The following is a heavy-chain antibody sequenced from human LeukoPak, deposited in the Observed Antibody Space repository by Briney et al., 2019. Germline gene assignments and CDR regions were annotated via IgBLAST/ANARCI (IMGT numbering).Heavy chain of an antibody. Sequence: PSQTLSLTCTVSGGSISSGSYYWSWIRQPAGKGLEWIGRIYTSGSTNYNPSLKSRVTISVDTSKNQFSLKLSSVTAADTVVYYCASFNYGSGRIDYWGQGTLVTVSS. V-gene: IGHV4-61*02. CDR2: IYTSGST. D-gene: IGHD3-10*01. CDR1: GGSISSGSYY. J-gene: IGHJ4*02. CDR3: ASFNYGSGRIDY.